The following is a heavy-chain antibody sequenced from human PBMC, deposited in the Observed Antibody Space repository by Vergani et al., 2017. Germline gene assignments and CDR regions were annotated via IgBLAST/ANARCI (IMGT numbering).Heavy chain of an antibody. CDR3: TRDFSGSYYRGGYFDY. Sequence: EVQLLESGGDLVQPGGSLRLSCTVSGFNLDDYSMSWVRQAPGKGLELVAFIRRKAFGETTQYAASVRGRFTISRDDSRGIAYLQMNSLKTADTAVYYCTRDFSGSYYRGGYFDYWGQGTLVTVSS. CDR1: GFNLDDYS. CDR2: IRRKAFGETT. D-gene: IGHD1-26*01. J-gene: IGHJ4*02. V-gene: IGHV3-49*04.